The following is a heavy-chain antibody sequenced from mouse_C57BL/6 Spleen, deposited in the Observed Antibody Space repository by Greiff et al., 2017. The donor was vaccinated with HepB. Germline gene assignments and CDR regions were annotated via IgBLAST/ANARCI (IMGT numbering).Heavy chain of an antibody. J-gene: IGHJ3*01. CDR1: GYTFTSSW. V-gene: IGHV1-7*01. CDR2: INPSSGYT. Sequence: VQLQQSGAELANPGASVKLSCRASGYTFTSSWMHWLKQRPGQGREGIGYINPSSGYTKYNQKFKDKATLTADKSSSTAYMQLSSLTYEDSAVYYCATGGTTVVVPWFPYWGQGTLVTVSA. CDR3: ATGGTTVVVPWFPY. D-gene: IGHD1-1*01.